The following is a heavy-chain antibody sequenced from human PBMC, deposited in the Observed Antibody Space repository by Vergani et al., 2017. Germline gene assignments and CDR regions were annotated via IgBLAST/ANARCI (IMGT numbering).Heavy chain of an antibody. J-gene: IGHJ4*02. CDR2: IGKDGINT. Sequence: QVQLVESGGGVVQPGRSLRLSCAASGFTFNQYGMHWVRQAPGKGLEWLTYIGKDGINTRYRDAVKGRFTVSRDNSKDILYLQMDSLRSEDTALYYCAKYLRVSTDGLPDSWGPGTLVIVSS. V-gene: IGHV3-30*02. CDR3: AKYLRVSTDGLPDS. CDR1: GFTFNQYG. D-gene: IGHD5/OR15-5a*01.